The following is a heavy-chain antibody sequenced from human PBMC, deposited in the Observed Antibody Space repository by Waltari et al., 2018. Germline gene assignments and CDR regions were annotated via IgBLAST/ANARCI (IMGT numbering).Heavy chain of an antibody. J-gene: IGHJ4*02. V-gene: IGHV1-3*04. CDR1: GYTFTSYA. CDR2: INTGNGNT. CDR3: ARPKYSGSYYGIDY. D-gene: IGHD1-26*01. Sequence: QVQLVQSGAEGKKPGASVKVSCKASGYTFTSYAMHWVRQAPGQRLEWMGWINTGNGNTKYSQKFQGRVTITRDTSASTAYMELSSLRSEDTAVYYCARPKYSGSYYGIDYWGQGTLVTVSS.